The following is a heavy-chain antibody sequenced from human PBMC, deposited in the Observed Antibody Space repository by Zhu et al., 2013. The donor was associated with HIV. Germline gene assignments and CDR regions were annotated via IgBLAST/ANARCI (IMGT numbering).Heavy chain of an antibody. Sequence: QLVQSGAEVRSLGLGEVSCKALEAPSXXMHQAGXDRPLGQGLEWMDGSVPIFGIANYAQKFQGRVTITADESTSTAYMELSSLRSEDTAVYYCAREAPQLNYDSNGSSPFDPWGQGTLVTVSS. CDR3: AREAPQLNYDSNGSSPFDP. CDR2: SVPIFGIA. J-gene: IGHJ5*02. V-gene: IGHV1-69*01. D-gene: IGHD3-22*01. CDR1: EAPSXXM.